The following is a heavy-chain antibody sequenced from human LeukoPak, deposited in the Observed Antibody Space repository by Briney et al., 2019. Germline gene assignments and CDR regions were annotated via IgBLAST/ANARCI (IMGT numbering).Heavy chain of an antibody. Sequence: ASVKVSCKASGYTFTGYFMHWVGQAPGQGLEWMGWINPNSGGTNYAQKFQGRVTMTRDTSISTAYMELSSLRSDDTAVYYCAREVLAKNYGMDVWGQGTTVTVSS. CDR2: INPNSGGT. V-gene: IGHV1-2*02. CDR1: GYTFTGYF. J-gene: IGHJ6*02. CDR3: AREVLAKNYGMDV. D-gene: IGHD2-8*02.